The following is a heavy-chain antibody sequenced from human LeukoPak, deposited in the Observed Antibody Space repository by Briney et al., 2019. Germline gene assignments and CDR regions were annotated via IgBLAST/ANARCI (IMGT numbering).Heavy chain of an antibody. D-gene: IGHD3-9*01. CDR1: GFTFSLHG. J-gene: IGHJ4*02. CDR3: AKDPTQNYDFVTGYPTIYFDL. V-gene: IGHV3-30*18. Sequence: GGSLRLSCAASGFTFSLHGMNWVRQAPGKGLEWVALISYDGRKTDYLDSVKGRFTISRDNSKNTLYLQMNSLRPEDTATYYCAKDPTQNYDFVTGYPTIYFDLWGQGALVAVSS. CDR2: ISYDGRKT.